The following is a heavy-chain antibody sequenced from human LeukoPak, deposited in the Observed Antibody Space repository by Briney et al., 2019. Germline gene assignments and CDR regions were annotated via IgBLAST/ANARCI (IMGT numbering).Heavy chain of an antibody. J-gene: IGHJ3*02. CDR3: ARVNYGILTGVDAFDI. CDR1: GLTFSDYY. CDR2: ISSAGITI. V-gene: IGHV3-11*04. Sequence: GGSLRLSCVVSGLTFSDYYMSWIRQAPGKGLEWVSYISSAGITIYYADSVKGRFTVSRDNAKNSLYLQMNSLRAEDTAVYFCARVNYGILTGVDAFDIWGQGTMVTVSS. D-gene: IGHD3-9*01.